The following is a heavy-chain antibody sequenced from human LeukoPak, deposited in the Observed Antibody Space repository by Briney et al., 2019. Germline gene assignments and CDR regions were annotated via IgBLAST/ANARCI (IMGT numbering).Heavy chain of an antibody. Sequence: SETLSLTCTVSGGSISSYYWSWIRQPAGTALEWIGRIYTSGTITYNPSLKSRVTMSVDTSKNQFSLKLSSVTAADTAVYYCASGGYYDFWSGYWTDFDYWGQGTLVTVSS. CDR3: ASGGYYDFWSGYWTDFDY. CDR2: IYTSGTI. V-gene: IGHV4-4*07. D-gene: IGHD3-3*01. J-gene: IGHJ4*02. CDR1: GGSISSYY.